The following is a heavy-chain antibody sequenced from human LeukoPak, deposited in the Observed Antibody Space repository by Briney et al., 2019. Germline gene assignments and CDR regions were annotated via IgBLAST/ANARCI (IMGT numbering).Heavy chain of an antibody. Sequence: PGGSLRLSCAASGFTFSSYAMSWVRQAPGKGLEWVSAISGSGGSTYYADSVKGRFTISRGNSKNTLYLQMNSLRAEDTAVYYCAKSTIFGVVITEQYFDYWGQGTLVTVSS. CDR2: ISGSGGST. D-gene: IGHD3-3*01. CDR1: GFTFSSYA. CDR3: AKSTIFGVVITEQYFDY. J-gene: IGHJ4*02. V-gene: IGHV3-23*01.